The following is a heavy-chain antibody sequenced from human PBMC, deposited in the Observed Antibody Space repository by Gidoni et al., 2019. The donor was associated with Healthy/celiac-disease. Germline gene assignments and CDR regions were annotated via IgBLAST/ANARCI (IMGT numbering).Heavy chain of an antibody. D-gene: IGHD2-2*02. J-gene: IGHJ4*02. CDR2: IWYDGSNK. CDR3: ARGGDIVVVPAAIGFDY. CDR1: GFTFRRYG. V-gene: IGHV3-33*01. Sequence: QVQLVESGGGVVQPGRSLRLSCAASGFTFRRYGMHWVRQAPGKGLEWVAVIWYDGSNKYYADSVKGRFTISRDNSKNTLYLQMNSLRAEDTAVYYCARGGDIVVVPAAIGFDYWGQGTLVTVSS.